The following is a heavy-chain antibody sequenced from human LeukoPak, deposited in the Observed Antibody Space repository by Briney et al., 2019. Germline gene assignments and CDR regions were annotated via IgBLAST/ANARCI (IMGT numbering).Heavy chain of an antibody. Sequence: GGSLRLSCAASGFTFSSYAMSWVRQAPGKGLEWVSAISGSGGSTYYADSVKGRFTISRDNSKNTLYLQMNSLRAEDTAVYYCAKVGHYYGSGSSLDYWGQGTLVTVSS. CDR3: AKVGHYYGSGSSLDY. CDR2: ISGSGGST. CDR1: GFTFSSYA. D-gene: IGHD3-10*01. J-gene: IGHJ4*02. V-gene: IGHV3-23*01.